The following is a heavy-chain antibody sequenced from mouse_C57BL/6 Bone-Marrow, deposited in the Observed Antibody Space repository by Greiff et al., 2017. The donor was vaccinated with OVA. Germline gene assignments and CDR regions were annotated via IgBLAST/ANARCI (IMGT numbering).Heavy chain of an antibody. CDR1: GFNIKDDY. Sequence: VQLQQSGAELVRPGASVKLSCTASGFNIKDDYMHWVKQRPEQGLEWIGWIDPENGDTEYASKFQGKATITADTSSNTAYLQLSSLTSEDTAVYCCTSIYDGYFWFAYWGQGTLVTVSA. J-gene: IGHJ3*01. V-gene: IGHV14-4*01. CDR2: IDPENGDT. CDR3: TSIYDGYFWFAY. D-gene: IGHD2-3*01.